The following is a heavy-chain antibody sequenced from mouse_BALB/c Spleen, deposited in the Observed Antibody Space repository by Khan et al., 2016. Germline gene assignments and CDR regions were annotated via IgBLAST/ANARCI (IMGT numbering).Heavy chain of an antibody. CDR2: IFPYNGGA. Sequence: VRLQQSGPELVKPGASVKISCKASGYTFTDYNMHWVKQSHGKSLEWIGYIFPYNGGAGYNQKFKNKATLTVGNSSSTAYMELRTLTSEDSAVYACARRGNSGYYYAMDYWGQGTSVTVSS. V-gene: IGHV1S29*02. J-gene: IGHJ4*01. CDR3: ARRGNSGYYYAMDY. CDR1: GYTFTDYN. D-gene: IGHD2-1*01.